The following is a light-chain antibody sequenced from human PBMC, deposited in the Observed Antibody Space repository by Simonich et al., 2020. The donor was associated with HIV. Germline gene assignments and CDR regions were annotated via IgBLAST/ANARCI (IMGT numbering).Light chain of an antibody. CDR1: QSVLYSSNNKNY. V-gene: IGKV4-1*01. Sequence: DIVMTQSPASLAVSLGERATINCKSSQSVLYSSNNKNYLAWYQQKPGQPPKLLIYWASTRESGVPDRFSGSGSGTDFTLTISSLQAEDVAVYYCQQYYITPPTFGQGTQLEIK. CDR3: QQYYITPPT. J-gene: IGKJ1*01. CDR2: WAS.